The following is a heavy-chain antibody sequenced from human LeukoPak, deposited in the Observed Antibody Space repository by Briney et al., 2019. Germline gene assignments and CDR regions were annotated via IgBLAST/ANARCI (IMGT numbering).Heavy chain of an antibody. CDR2: IIPIFGTA. J-gene: IGHJ6*02. CDR1: GYTFTSYA. V-gene: IGHV1-69*13. CDR3: ARDLPLEGNGMDV. Sequence: SVKVSCKASGYTFTSYAMHWVRQAPGQGLEWMGGIIPIFGTANYAQKFQGRVTITADESTSTAYMELSSLRSEDTAVYYCARDLPLEGNGMDVWGQGTTVTVSS.